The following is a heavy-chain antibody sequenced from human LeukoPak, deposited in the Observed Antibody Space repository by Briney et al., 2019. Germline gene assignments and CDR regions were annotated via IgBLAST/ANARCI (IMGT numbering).Heavy chain of an antibody. V-gene: IGHV3-66*01. CDR2: IYSGGST. CDR1: EVSGGSNY. CDR3: ARDPTYYDYVWGSYEAFDI. Sequence: GGSLRLSCAASEVSGGSNYMTWGRQAPGKGLEWVSLIYSGGSTYYADSVKGRFTISRDNSKNTLYLQMNSLRAEDTAVYYCARDPTYYDYVWGSYEAFDIWGQGTMVTVSS. D-gene: IGHD3-16*01. J-gene: IGHJ3*02.